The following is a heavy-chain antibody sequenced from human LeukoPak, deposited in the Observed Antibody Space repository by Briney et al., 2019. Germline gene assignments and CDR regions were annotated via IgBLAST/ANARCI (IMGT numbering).Heavy chain of an antibody. D-gene: IGHD5-24*01. V-gene: IGHV3-23*01. CDR1: GFTFTNYA. CDR2: ISGSGGSS. J-gene: IGHJ4*02. Sequence: GGSLRLSCAASGFTFTNYAMNWVRQAPGKGLEWVSAISGSGGSSSYADSVRGRLTISRDNSNNMLYLQMNSLRAEDTAVYYCAKPLRDAGSFNYPYFDFWGQGTLVTVSS. CDR3: AKPLRDAGSFNYPYFDF.